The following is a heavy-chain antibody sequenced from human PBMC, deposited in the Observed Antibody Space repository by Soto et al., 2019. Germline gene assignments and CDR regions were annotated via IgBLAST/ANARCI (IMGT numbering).Heavy chain of an antibody. CDR2: ISYDGMTK. CDR1: GITFRGYA. V-gene: IGHV3-30*04. J-gene: IGHJ5*02. CDR3: AKAPRREGSFDP. D-gene: IGHD3-10*01. Sequence: VQLVESGGGVVQPGRSLRLSCEASGITFRGYAMHWVRQAPGQGLQWVAVISYDGMTKKYADSVKGRLTISRDDSKNTLYLQMNSLRVDDTAVYYCAKAPRREGSFDPWGQGTLFTVSS.